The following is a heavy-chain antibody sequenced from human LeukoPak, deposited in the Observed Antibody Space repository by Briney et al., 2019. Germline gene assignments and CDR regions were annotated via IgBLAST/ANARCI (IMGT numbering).Heavy chain of an antibody. CDR2: IKQDGSEK. Sequence: GRSLRLSCAASGFTFNNYAMHWVRQAPGKGLEWVANIKQDGSEKYYVDSVKGRFTISRDNAKNSLYLQMNSLRAEDMAVYYCARESSSLPPSDYWGQGTLVTVSS. V-gene: IGHV3-7*01. J-gene: IGHJ4*02. CDR1: GFTFNNYA. CDR3: ARESSSLPPSDY. D-gene: IGHD1-26*01.